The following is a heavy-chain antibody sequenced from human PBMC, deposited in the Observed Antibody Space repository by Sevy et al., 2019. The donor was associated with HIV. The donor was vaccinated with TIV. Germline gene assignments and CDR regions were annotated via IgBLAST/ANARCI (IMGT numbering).Heavy chain of an antibody. V-gene: IGHV3-9*01. D-gene: IGHD2-15*01. CDR1: GFTFDDYA. CDR2: ISWNSGSI. Sequence: GGSLRLSCAASGFTFDDYAMHWVRQAPGKGLEWVSGISWNSGSIGYADSVKGRFTISRDNAENSLYLQMNSLRAEDTALYYCAKDMRYCSGGSCYPYYYYGMDVWGQGTTVTVSS. J-gene: IGHJ6*02. CDR3: AKDMRYCSGGSCYPYYYYGMDV.